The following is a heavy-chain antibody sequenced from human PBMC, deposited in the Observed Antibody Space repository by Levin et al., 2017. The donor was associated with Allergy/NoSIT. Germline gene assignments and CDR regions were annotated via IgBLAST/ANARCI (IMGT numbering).Heavy chain of an antibody. Sequence: ASVKVSCKASGYTFTGYYMHWVRQAPGQGLEWMGRINPNSGGTNYAQKFQGRVTMTRDTSISTAYMELSRLRSDDTAVYYCARKVGDYYDSSGYYSWPGYWGQGTLVTVSS. CDR3: ARKVGDYYDSSGYYSWPGY. V-gene: IGHV1-2*06. CDR1: GYTFTGYY. J-gene: IGHJ4*02. D-gene: IGHD3-22*01. CDR2: INPNSGGT.